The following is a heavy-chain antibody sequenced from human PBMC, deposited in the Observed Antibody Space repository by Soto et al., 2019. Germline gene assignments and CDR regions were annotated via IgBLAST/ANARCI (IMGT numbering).Heavy chain of an antibody. Sequence: SETLSLTCTASVCSISNYYWSWIRQPAGKGLEWIGRIHTSGSINYSPSLKSRVTMSFDTSKNQFSLKLSSVTAADTAVYYCARDLDCSGGSCSYNLFDPWGQGTLGTVSS. D-gene: IGHD2-15*01. V-gene: IGHV4-4*07. CDR1: VCSISNYY. J-gene: IGHJ5*02. CDR2: IHTSGSI. CDR3: ARDLDCSGGSCSYNLFDP.